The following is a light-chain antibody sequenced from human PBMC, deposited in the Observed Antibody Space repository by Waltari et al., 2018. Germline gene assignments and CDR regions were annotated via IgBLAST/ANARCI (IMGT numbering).Light chain of an antibody. CDR1: QRISNN. CDR2: GAS. CDR3: QQYNTWPPST. V-gene: IGKV3-15*01. J-gene: IGKJ2*02. Sequence: EIVMTPSPAALSVSPGERATLSCKASQRISNNLAWYQHKPGQPPRLLISGASTRATGVPARFSGSGSGTEFTLTISSLQSEDSAIYFCQQYNTWPPSTFGQGTKLEIK.